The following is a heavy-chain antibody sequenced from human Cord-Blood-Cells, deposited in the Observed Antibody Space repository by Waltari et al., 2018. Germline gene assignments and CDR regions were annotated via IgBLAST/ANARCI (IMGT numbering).Heavy chain of an antibody. CDR1: ACSVNSGIYY. V-gene: IGHV4-61*01. D-gene: IGHD1-26*01. J-gene: IGHJ5*02. CDR3: AIGEVAATQRVDNWVYP. CDR2: IYYSGGT. Sequence: QLQESSPGLVKPSETLSLTCTVSACSVNSGIYYSNWIRPPPVKGLEWIGYIYYSGGTNYNHSLKWRVTISLDTDNNQFALKLGSGTAAETAVYYCAIGEVAATQRVDNWVYPWGQGTLVTVSS.